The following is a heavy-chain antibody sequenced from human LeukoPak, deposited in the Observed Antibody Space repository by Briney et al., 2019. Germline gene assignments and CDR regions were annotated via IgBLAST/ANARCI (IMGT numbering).Heavy chain of an antibody. J-gene: IGHJ2*01. Sequence: GGSLRLSCAASEFRFSDSAMHWVRQASGKGLEWVGRIRNKVNNYATAYAASVKGRFTISRDDSQNTAYLQMNSLQTEDTAVYYCTRYREATPGDFDLWGRGTLVTVSS. CDR2: IRNKVNNYAT. CDR3: TRYREATPGDFDL. CDR1: EFRFSDSA. D-gene: IGHD3-10*01. V-gene: IGHV3-73*01.